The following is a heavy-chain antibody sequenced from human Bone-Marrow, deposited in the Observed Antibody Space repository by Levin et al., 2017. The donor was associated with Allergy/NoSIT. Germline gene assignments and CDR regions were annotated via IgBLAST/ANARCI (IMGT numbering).Heavy chain of an antibody. CDR3: ARAPSRTALGTTLQY. CDR1: GFTFSDHS. D-gene: IGHD7-27*01. J-gene: IGHJ4*02. Sequence: GGSLRLSCAASGFTFSDHSMHWVRQAPGKGLEWMTVISFDGSNKYYADSVKGRFTISRDNSKNTLYMQINSLRAEDTAVYYCARAPSRTALGTTLQYWGQGTLVTVSS. V-gene: IGHV3-30-3*01. CDR2: ISFDGSNK.